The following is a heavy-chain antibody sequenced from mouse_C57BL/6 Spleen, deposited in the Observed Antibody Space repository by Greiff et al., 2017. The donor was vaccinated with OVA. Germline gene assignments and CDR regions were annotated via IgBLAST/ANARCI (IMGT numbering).Heavy chain of an antibody. D-gene: IGHD1-1*01. CDR1: GYTFTSYW. J-gene: IGHJ3*01. Sequence: VQLQQPGAELVMPGASVKLSCKASGYTFTSYWMHWVKQRPGQGLEWIGEIDPSDSYTNYNQKFKGKSTLTVDKSSSTAYMQLSSLTSEDSAVYYCARPSYFGSSWTWSAYWGQGTLVTVSA. V-gene: IGHV1-69*01. CDR3: ARPSYFGSSWTWSAY. CDR2: IDPSDSYT.